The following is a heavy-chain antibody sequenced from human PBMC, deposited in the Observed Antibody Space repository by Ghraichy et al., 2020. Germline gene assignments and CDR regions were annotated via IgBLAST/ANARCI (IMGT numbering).Heavy chain of an antibody. V-gene: IGHV3-23*01. CDR1: GFTLSSYA. Sequence: LTCAASGFTLSSYAMSWVRQAPGKGLEWVSTISGSDTVTYYADSVKGRFTISRDNSKSTVYLQMNSLRAEDTAVYYCTTDGLLRFLEWYMGGMDVWGQGIKVTVSS. CDR3: TTDGLLRFLEWYMGGMDV. J-gene: IGHJ6*02. D-gene: IGHD3-3*01. CDR2: ISGSDTVT.